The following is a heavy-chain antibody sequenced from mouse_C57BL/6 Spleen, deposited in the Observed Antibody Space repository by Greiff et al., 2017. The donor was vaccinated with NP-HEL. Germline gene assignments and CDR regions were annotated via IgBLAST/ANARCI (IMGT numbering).Heavy chain of an antibody. J-gene: IGHJ3*01. V-gene: IGHV1-82*01. CDR1: GYAFSSSW. CDR3: ARSNLVYYYGSSFAY. Sequence: VQLKQSGPELVKPGASVKISCKASGYAFSSSWMNWVKQRPGKGLEWIGRIYPGDGDTNYNGKFKGKATLTADKSSSTAYMQLSSLTSEDSAVYFCARSNLVYYYGSSFAYWGQGTLVTVSA. CDR2: IYPGDGDT. D-gene: IGHD1-1*01.